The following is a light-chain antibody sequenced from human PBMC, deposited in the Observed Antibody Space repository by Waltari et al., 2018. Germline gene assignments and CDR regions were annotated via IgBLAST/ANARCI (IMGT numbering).Light chain of an antibody. CDR2: DAF. V-gene: IGKV3-11*01. J-gene: IGKJ4*01. Sequence: EIVLTQSPATLSLSPGERATLSCRASQSIASSLAWYQQRTGQAPRLPISDAFTRDTGIPARFSGSGSGTDFTLTISSLEPEDFAVYYCQQRSNWPPTFGGGSKVEI. CDR3: QQRSNWPPT. CDR1: QSIASS.